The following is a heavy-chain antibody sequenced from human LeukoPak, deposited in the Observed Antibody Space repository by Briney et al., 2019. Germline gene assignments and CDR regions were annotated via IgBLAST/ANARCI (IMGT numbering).Heavy chain of an antibody. CDR3: TRGPVYYYDSSGYYDDY. CDR1: GFTFSGSA. V-gene: IGHV3-73*01. CDR2: IRSKANSYAT. Sequence: GGSLRLSCAASGFTFSGSAMHWVRQASGKGLEWVGRIRSKANSYATAYAASVKGRFTISRDDSKNTAYLQMNSLKTEDTAVYYCTRGPVYYYDSSGYYDDYWGQGTLVTASS. D-gene: IGHD3-22*01. J-gene: IGHJ4*02.